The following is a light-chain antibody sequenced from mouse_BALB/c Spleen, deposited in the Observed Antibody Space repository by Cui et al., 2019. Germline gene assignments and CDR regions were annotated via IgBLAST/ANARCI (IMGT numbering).Light chain of an antibody. Sequence: DIQMTQSPASLSVSVGETVTITCRASENIYSNLAWYQQKQGKSPQLLVYAATNLADGVPSRFSSSGSGTQYSLKINSLQSEDFGSYYCQHFWGTPLTFGAGTKLELK. CDR1: ENIYSN. CDR3: QHFWGTPLT. J-gene: IGKJ5*01. CDR2: AAT. V-gene: IGKV12-46*01.